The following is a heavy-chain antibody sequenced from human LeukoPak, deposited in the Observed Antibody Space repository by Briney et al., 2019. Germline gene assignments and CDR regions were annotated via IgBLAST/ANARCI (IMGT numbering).Heavy chain of an antibody. D-gene: IGHD3-9*01. V-gene: IGHV1-2*02. Sequence: SVTVSCKASVYTFHRYYMHWVRQAPAQGLEWIGWINPDSRGTNYAQKYQGRVSMTRDTSISTAYMVLSRLRSDDTAVYYCARGDVLRYFDWLFLFDYWGQGTLVTVSS. CDR1: VYTFHRYY. J-gene: IGHJ4*02. CDR2: INPDSRGT. CDR3: ARGDVLRYFDWLFLFDY.